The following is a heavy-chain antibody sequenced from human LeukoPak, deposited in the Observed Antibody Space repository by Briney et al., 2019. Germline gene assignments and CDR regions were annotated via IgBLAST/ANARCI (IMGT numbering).Heavy chain of an antibody. D-gene: IGHD3-3*01. V-gene: IGHV3-11*06. CDR1: GFTFSDYY. CDR3: ARRGGIHLEYFDY. CDR2: ISSSSSYT. J-gene: IGHJ4*02. Sequence: PGGSLRLSCAASGFTFSDYYMSWIRQAPGKGLEWVSYISSSSSYTNYADSVKGRFTISRDNSKNTLYLQMNSLRAEDTAVYYCARRGGIHLEYFDYWGQGTLVTVSS.